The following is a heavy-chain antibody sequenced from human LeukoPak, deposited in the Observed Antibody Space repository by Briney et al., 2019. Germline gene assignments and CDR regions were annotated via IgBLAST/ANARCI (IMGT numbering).Heavy chain of an antibody. J-gene: IGHJ4*02. CDR1: GGSINGYY. Sequence: PSETLSLTCTVSGGSINGYYWSWIRQSPEKGLEWIGYIYYRGSTNYNPSLKSRVTISVDTSKNQFSLKLSSVTAADTAVYYCARQGVAARYFDYWGQGTLVTVSS. CDR2: IYYRGST. D-gene: IGHD6-6*01. V-gene: IGHV4-59*01. CDR3: ARQGVAARYFDY.